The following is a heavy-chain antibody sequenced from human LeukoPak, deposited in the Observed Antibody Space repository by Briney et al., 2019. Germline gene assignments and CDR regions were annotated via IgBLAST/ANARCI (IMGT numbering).Heavy chain of an antibody. CDR1: GFTFIDHY. J-gene: IGHJ4*02. D-gene: IGHD5-12*01. CDR3: ARPAALRTGGYYFDY. V-gene: IGHV3-72*01. CDR2: TRNKTNSYPS. Sequence: GGSLRLSCAASGFTFIDHYMVWVRQAPGKGVEWGGRTRNKTNSYPSKYAAAVEGSFPISRDDSNISPDLQMNSLKTEDTAVYYCARPAALRTGGYYFDYWGQGALVTVSS.